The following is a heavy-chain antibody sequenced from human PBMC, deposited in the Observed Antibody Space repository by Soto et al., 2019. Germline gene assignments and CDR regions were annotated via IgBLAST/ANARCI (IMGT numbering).Heavy chain of an antibody. CDR3: ARGGRGSSTYPNY. J-gene: IGHJ4*02. CDR1: GGTFSSYT. CDR2: IIPILGIA. Sequence: ASVKVSCKASGGTFSSYTISWVRQAPGQGLEWMGRIIPILGIANYAQKFQGRVTITADKSTSTAYMELSSLRSEDTAVYYCARGGRGSSTYPNYWGQGTLVTVSS. D-gene: IGHD6-6*01. V-gene: IGHV1-69*02.